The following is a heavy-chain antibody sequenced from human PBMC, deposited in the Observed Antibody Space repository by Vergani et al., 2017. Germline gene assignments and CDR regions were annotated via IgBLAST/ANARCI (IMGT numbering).Heavy chain of an antibody. J-gene: IGHJ6*02. CDR2: INWNGGST. V-gene: IGHV3-20*04. CDR3: AIWTLPHYYYYGMDV. CDR1: GFTFDDYG. Sequence: EVQLVESGGGVVRPGGSLRLSCAASGFTFDDYGMSWVRQAPGKGLEWGSGINWNGGSTGYADSVKGRFTISRDNAKNSLYLQMNSLRAEDTALYYCAIWTLPHYYYYGMDVWGQGTTVTVSS. D-gene: IGHD3/OR15-3a*01.